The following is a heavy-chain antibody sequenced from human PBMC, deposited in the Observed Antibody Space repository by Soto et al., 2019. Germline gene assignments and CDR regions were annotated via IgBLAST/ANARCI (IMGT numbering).Heavy chain of an antibody. V-gene: IGHV4-39*01. Sequence: QLQLQESGPGLVKPSETLSLTCTVSGGSISSSSYYWGWIRQPPGKGLEWIGSIYYSGSTYYNPSLKSRVTISVDTSKNQFSLKLSSVTAADTAVYYCASLSDYDFWSGYHHFDYWGQGTLVTVSS. CDR1: GGSISSSSYY. J-gene: IGHJ4*02. CDR2: IYYSGST. CDR3: ASLSDYDFWSGYHHFDY. D-gene: IGHD3-3*01.